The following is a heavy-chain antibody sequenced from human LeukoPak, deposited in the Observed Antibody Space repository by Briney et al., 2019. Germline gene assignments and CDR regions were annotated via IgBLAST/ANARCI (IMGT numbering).Heavy chain of an antibody. CDR1: GGSLSNTNYF. Sequence: SETLSLTCTVSGGSLSNTNYFWVWIRQPPGKGLEWIASVYYSGSTYYNPSLKSRVTISVDTSKNQFSLKLNSVTAADTAVYYCARDGQLLSPWGQGTLVTVSS. D-gene: IGHD2-2*01. V-gene: IGHV4-39*07. CDR2: VYYSGST. J-gene: IGHJ4*02. CDR3: ARDGQLLSP.